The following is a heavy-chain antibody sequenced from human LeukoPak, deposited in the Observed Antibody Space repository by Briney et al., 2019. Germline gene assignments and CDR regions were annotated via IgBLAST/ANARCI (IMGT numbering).Heavy chain of an antibody. CDR2: FERGGHT. J-gene: IGHJ4*02. Sequence: GGSLRLSCAASGFIVSSTYMSWVRQTPGKGLEWVSTFERGGHTAYADSEKGRFTISRDVSENTIYLQMNSLRVEDTAVYYCAKGDTDCTCPGYWGQGTLVTVSS. CDR1: GFIVSSTY. D-gene: IGHD2-21*02. CDR3: AKGDTDCTCPGY. V-gene: IGHV3-53*01.